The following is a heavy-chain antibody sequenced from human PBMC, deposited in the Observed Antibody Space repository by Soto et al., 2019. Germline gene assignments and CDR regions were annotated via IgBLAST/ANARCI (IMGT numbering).Heavy chain of an antibody. CDR3: ARGVTMFRGVTGSDY. CDR2: ISFDGSNK. J-gene: IGHJ4*02. CDR1: GFTFSNYA. D-gene: IGHD3-10*01. Sequence: QVQLVESGGGVVQPEKSLRLSCAASGFTFSNYAMHWVRQAPGKGLEWVAVISFDGSNKDCADTVKGRFTISRDNSKNTLYLQMNSLRAEDTAVYYCARGVTMFRGVTGSDYWGQGTLVTVSS. V-gene: IGHV3-30-3*01.